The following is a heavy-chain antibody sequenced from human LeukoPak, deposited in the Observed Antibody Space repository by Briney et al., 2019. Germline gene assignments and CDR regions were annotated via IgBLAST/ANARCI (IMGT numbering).Heavy chain of an antibody. V-gene: IGHV4-28*01. CDR3: AANGYYTIEY. J-gene: IGHJ4*02. Sequence: SDTLSLTCAVSGYSISSSNWWGWIRQPPGKGLEWIGVIHHTGSTNYNPSLKSRVTISVDKSKNQFSLNFNSMSAADSAVYYCAANGYYTIEYWGQGTLVTVSS. CDR1: GYSISSSNW. CDR2: IHHTGST. D-gene: IGHD1-26*01.